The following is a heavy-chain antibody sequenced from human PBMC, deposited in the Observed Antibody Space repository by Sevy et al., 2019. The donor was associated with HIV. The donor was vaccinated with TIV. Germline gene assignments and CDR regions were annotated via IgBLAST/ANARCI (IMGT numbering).Heavy chain of an antibody. CDR3: AKDALGLRHTSVGFFEH. D-gene: IGHD3-10*01. J-gene: IGHJ1*01. CDR1: GFTFTEYA. V-gene: IGHV3-23*01. Sequence: GGSLRLSCDASGFTFTEYAMTWVRQAPGEGLEWVSGISGTGGATYYADSVRGRFTISRDNFKNTVHLQMNSLRVDDTAIYYCAKDALGLRHTSVGFFEHWGPCTLVTVSS. CDR2: ISGTGGAT.